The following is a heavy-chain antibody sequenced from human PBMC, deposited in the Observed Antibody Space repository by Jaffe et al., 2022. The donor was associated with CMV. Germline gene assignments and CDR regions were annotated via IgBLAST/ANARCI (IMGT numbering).Heavy chain of an antibody. Sequence: EVQLVESGGALVQPGGSLRLSCAASGFIFSSYEMYWVRQAPGKGLEWVSYISDGGSTIYYADSVKGRFTISRDNAKNSLYLQMNSLRAEDTAVYYCVRDPRYGSDYFDYWGQGTLVTVSS. CDR3: VRDPRYGSDYFDY. D-gene: IGHD1-1*01. CDR2: ISDGGSTI. V-gene: IGHV3-48*03. CDR1: GFIFSSYE. J-gene: IGHJ4*02.